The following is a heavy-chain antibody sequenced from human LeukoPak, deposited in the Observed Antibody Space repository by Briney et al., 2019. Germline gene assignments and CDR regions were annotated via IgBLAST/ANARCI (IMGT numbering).Heavy chain of an antibody. D-gene: IGHD4-11*01. Sequence: PSETLSLTCTVSGGSISSYYWNWIRQPPGKGLEWIGYIYYSGSTNYNPSLKSRVTISVDRSKNQFSLNLSSVTAADTAVYYCARAPDYTYCDYWGQGTLVTVSS. CDR2: IYYSGST. J-gene: IGHJ4*02. CDR3: ARAPDYTYCDY. CDR1: GGSISSYY. V-gene: IGHV4-59*01.